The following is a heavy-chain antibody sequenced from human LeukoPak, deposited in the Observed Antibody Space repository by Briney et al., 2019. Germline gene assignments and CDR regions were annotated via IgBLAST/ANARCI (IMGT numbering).Heavy chain of an antibody. CDR3: ARSYSGYDYLDY. V-gene: IGHV5-10-1*01. J-gene: IGHJ4*02. D-gene: IGHD5-12*01. Sequence: PGESLKISCKGSGYSFPSYWITWVRQMPGKGLEWMGRIDPSDSYTNYSPSFQGHVTISADKSISTAYLQWSSLKASDTAMYYCARSYSGYDYLDYWGQGTLVTLSS. CDR2: IDPSDSYT. CDR1: GYSFPSYW.